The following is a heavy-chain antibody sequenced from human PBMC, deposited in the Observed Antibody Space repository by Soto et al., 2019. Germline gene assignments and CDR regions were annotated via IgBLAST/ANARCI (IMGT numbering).Heavy chain of an antibody. CDR3: AKESLDYFDSGRFYAPAFDH. D-gene: IGHD3-10*01. CDR1: GFTFSSFA. J-gene: IGHJ4*02. V-gene: IGHV3-30*18. CDR2: ISFDGRDI. Sequence: QVHLVESGGGVVHPGTSLRLSCVTSGFTFSSFAMDWVRQAPGKGLEWVAAISFDGRDISYRESVKGRFTISRDKFKNTVYLQMNSRRPEDTAVYYCAKESLDYFDSGRFYAPAFDHWGQGTLVTVSS.